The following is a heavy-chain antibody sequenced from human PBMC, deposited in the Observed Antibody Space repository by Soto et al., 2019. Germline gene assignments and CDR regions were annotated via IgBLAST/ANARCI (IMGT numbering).Heavy chain of an antibody. J-gene: IGHJ4*02. D-gene: IGHD2-2*01. Sequence: QVQLVESGGGVVQPGRSLRLSCAASGFTFSSYAMHWVRQAPGKGLEWVAVISYDGSNKYYADSVKGRFTISRDNSKNTLYLPMNSLRAEDTAVYYCARVGRGYCISTSCYGFDYWGQGTLVTVSS. V-gene: IGHV3-30-3*01. CDR3: ARVGRGYCISTSCYGFDY. CDR1: GFTFSSYA. CDR2: ISYDGSNK.